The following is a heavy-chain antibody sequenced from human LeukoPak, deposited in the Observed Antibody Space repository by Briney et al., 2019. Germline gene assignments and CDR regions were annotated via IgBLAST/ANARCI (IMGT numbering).Heavy chain of an antibody. V-gene: IGHV3-30-3*01. CDR1: GFTFSSYA. CDR3: ARDLRGSSWYSYYGMDV. D-gene: IGHD6-13*01. J-gene: IGHJ6*02. CDR2: ISYDGCNK. Sequence: GGSLRLSCAASGFTFSSYAMHWVRQAPGKGLEWVAVISYDGCNKYYADSVKGRFTISRDNSKNTLYLQMNSLRAEDTAVYYCARDLRGSSWYSYYGMDVWGQGTTVTVSS.